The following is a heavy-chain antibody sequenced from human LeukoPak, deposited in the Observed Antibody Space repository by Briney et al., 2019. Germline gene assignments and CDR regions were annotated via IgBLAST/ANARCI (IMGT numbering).Heavy chain of an antibody. CDR1: GGSISSSNW. CDR2: IYHSGST. CDR3: ARALAAAAGRGAAMMGD. J-gene: IGHJ4*02. Sequence: SGTLSLTCAVSGGSISSSNWWSWVRQPPGKRLEWIGEIYHSGSTNYNPSLKSRVTISVDKSKNQFSLKLSSVTAADTAVYYCARALAAAAGRGAAMMGDWGQGTPVTVSS. V-gene: IGHV4-4*02. D-gene: IGHD6-13*01.